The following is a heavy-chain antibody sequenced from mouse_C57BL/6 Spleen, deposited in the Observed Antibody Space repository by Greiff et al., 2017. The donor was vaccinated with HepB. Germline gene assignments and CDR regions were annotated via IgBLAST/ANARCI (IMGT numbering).Heavy chain of an antibody. CDR3: ARGGPATGFAY. V-gene: IGHV5-4*03. Sequence: EVMLVESGGGLVKPGGSLKLSCAASGFTFSSYAMSWVRQTPEKRLEWVATISDGGSYTYYPDNVKGRFTISRDNAKNNLYLQMSHLKSEDTAMYYCARGGPATGFAYWGQGTLVTVSA. D-gene: IGHD3-2*01. J-gene: IGHJ3*01. CDR2: ISDGGSYT. CDR1: GFTFSSYA.